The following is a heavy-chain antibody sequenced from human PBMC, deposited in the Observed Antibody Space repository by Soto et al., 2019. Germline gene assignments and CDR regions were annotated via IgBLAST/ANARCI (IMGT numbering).Heavy chain of an antibody. Sequence: SLRLSCAASGFSFGTYGMHWVRQAPGKWLEWVAVIWYDGSNEYYADSVKGRFTISRDSSTNLLYLQMNSLRAEDTAVYYCARDWLSHCFDYWGQGP. CDR3: ARDWLSHCFDY. CDR2: IWYDGSNE. CDR1: GFSFGTYG. V-gene: IGHV3-33*01. D-gene: IGHD5-12*01. J-gene: IGHJ4*02.